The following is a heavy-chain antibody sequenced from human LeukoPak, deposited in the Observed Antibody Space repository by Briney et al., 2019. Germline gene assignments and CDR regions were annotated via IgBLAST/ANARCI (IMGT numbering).Heavy chain of an antibody. J-gene: IGHJ4*02. CDR2: FYSGGDT. CDR1: GFTVSSNH. Sequence: GGSLRLSCAVSGFTVSSNHMSWVRQAPGKGLEWVSVFYSGGDTHYADSVKGRFTISRDNSKNTLHLQMSSLRAEDTAVYYCAKDLGAGGGSVFDSWGQGTLVTVSS. V-gene: IGHV3-53*01. CDR3: AKDLGAGGGSVFDS. D-gene: IGHD3-10*01.